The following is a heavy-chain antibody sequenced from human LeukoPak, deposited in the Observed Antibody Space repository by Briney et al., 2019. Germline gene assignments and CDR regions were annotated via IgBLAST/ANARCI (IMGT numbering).Heavy chain of an antibody. D-gene: IGHD3-22*01. V-gene: IGHV1-18*01. CDR2: ISAYNGYT. CDR3: ARDFDYDSSGLNFDY. Sequence: GASVKVSCKASGYTFTNYGISWVRQAPGQGLEWMGWISAYNGYTDYAQKLQFRVTMTTDTSTSTAYMELRSLRSDDTAVYYCARDFDYDSSGLNFDYWGQGTLVTVSS. J-gene: IGHJ4*02. CDR1: GYTFTNYG.